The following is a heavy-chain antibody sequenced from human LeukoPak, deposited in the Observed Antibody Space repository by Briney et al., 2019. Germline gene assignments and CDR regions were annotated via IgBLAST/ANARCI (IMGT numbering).Heavy chain of an antibody. J-gene: IGHJ5*02. CDR3: AKGSYGDYVGWFDP. CDR2: ISWNSGSI. CDR1: RFTFDDYA. Sequence: PGRSLRLSCAASRFTFDDYAMHWVRQAPGKGLEWVSGISWNSGSIGYADSVKGRFTISRDNAKNTLYLQMNSLRAEDTALYYCAKGSYGDYVGWFDPWGQGTLVTVSS. D-gene: IGHD4-17*01. V-gene: IGHV3-9*01.